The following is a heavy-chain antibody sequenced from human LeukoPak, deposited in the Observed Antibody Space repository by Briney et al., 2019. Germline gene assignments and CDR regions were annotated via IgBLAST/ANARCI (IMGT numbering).Heavy chain of an antibody. D-gene: IGHD5-18*01. V-gene: IGHV3-23*01. CDR1: GFTFRNYG. CDR2: ITDSGGRT. J-gene: IGHJ5*02. Sequence: PGGSLRLSCAASGFTFRNYGMSWVRQAPGKGLEWVSSITDSGGRTYHADSVKGRFTISGNNFNNTLYLQMNNLRLEDTAVYYCAPLAVATDMVTSWGQGTLVTVSS. CDR3: APLAVATDMVTS.